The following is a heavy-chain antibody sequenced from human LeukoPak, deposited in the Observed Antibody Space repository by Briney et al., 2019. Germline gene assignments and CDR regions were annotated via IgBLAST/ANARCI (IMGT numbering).Heavy chain of an antibody. J-gene: IGHJ6*03. CDR3: ARDFGGWRGYYYMDV. CDR1: GFTVSSNY. D-gene: IGHD3-16*01. CDR2: IYSGGST. V-gene: IGHV3-53*01. Sequence: GGSLRLSCAASGFTVSSNYMSWVRQAPGKGREWGAVIYSGGSTYYADSVKGRFTISRDNSKNTLYLQMNSLRAEDTAVYYCARDFGGWRGYYYMDVWGKGTTVTVSS.